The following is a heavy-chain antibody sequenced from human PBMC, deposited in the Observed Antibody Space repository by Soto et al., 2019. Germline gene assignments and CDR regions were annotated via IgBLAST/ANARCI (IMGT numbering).Heavy chain of an antibody. Sequence: QVQLVESGGGVVQPGRSLRLSCAASGFTFTDYGMHWVRQAPGKGLEWVAVISYDGSNKYYADSVTGRFTISRDNSKNTLYLQMNSLRAEDTAVYYCAKEGSITVCGVLIYYFDYWGQGTLVTVSS. V-gene: IGHV3-30*18. CDR1: GFTFTDYG. CDR2: ISYDGSNK. D-gene: IGHD3-3*01. CDR3: AKEGSITVCGVLIYYFDY. J-gene: IGHJ4*02.